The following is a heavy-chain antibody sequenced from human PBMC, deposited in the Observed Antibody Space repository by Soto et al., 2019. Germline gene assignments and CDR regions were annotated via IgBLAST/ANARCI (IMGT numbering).Heavy chain of an antibody. Sequence: QVQLQESGPGLVKPSQTLSLTCTVSGGSISSGGYYWSWIRQHPGKVLEWIGYIYYSGSTYYNPSLKSRVTISVDTSKNPFSLELSSVTAADTAVYYCARGSAMSNAGGFDYWGQGTLVTVSS. V-gene: IGHV4-31*03. D-gene: IGHD5-18*01. CDR3: ARGSAMSNAGGFDY. CDR1: GGSISSGGYY. J-gene: IGHJ4*02. CDR2: IYYSGST.